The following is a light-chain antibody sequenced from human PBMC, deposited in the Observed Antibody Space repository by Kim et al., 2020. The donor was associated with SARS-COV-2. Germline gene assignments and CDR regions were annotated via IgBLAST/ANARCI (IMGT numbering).Light chain of an antibody. CDR3: SSYTSSTTWL. Sequence: GQSSIISCTGTSDDVGGHNHVSWYQQHPGKAPKLMIYDVINRPSGVSARFSASKSGNTASLTISGLQAEDEADYYCSSYTSSTTWLFGGGTKVTVL. CDR2: DVI. CDR1: SDDVGGHNH. J-gene: IGLJ2*01. V-gene: IGLV2-14*03.